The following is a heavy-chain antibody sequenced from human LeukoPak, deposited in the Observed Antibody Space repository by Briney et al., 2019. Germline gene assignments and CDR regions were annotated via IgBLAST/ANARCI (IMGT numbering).Heavy chain of an antibody. CDR2: ISGSGGST. Sequence: GGSLRLSCAASGFTFSSYGMSWVRQAPGKGLEWVSAISGSGGSTYYADSVKGRFTISRDNSKNTLYLQMNSLRAEDTAVYYCAKATGAKGAVAGPQPNYWGQGTLVTVSS. J-gene: IGHJ4*02. V-gene: IGHV3-23*01. CDR3: AKATGAKGAVAGPQPNY. CDR1: GFTFSSYG. D-gene: IGHD6-19*01.